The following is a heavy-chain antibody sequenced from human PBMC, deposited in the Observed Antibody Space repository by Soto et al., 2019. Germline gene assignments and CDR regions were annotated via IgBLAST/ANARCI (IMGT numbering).Heavy chain of an antibody. J-gene: IGHJ4*02. D-gene: IGHD6-19*01. CDR2: ISYDGSNK. Sequence: QVQLVESGGGVVQPGRSLRLSCAASGFTFSNYGMHWVRQAPGKGLEWVAVISYDGSNKYYADSVKGRFTISRDNCRNTLHLQMNSLTVEDTAVYYCAKDPRPIFSSGWSPFDYWGQGTLVTVSS. V-gene: IGHV3-30*18. CDR1: GFTFSNYG. CDR3: AKDPRPIFSSGWSPFDY.